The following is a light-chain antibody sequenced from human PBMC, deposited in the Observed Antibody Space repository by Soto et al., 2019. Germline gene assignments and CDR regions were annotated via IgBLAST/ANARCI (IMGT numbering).Light chain of an antibody. CDR2: DAS. Sequence: EIVLTQSPATLSLSPGERATLSCRASQSVSSYLAWYQQKPGQAPRLLIYDASNRATGIPDRFSGSGSGTDFTLTISSLEPEDFAVYYCQQRSNWPRWTFGQGTKVEIK. CDR1: QSVSSY. V-gene: IGKV3-11*01. J-gene: IGKJ1*01. CDR3: QQRSNWPRWT.